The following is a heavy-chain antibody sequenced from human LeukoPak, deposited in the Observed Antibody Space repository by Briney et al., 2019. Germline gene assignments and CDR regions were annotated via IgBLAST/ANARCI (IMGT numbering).Heavy chain of an antibody. CDR1: GYTFTSYG. J-gene: IGHJ3*02. V-gene: IGHV1-18*01. D-gene: IGHD2-2*01. Sequence: ASVKVSCKASGYTFTSYGISWVRQAPGQGLEWMGWISAYNGNTNYAQKLQGRVTMTTGTSTSTAYMELRSLRSDDTAVYYCARGFVVVPAAKQNAFDIWGQGTMVTVSS. CDR2: ISAYNGNT. CDR3: ARGFVVVPAAKQNAFDI.